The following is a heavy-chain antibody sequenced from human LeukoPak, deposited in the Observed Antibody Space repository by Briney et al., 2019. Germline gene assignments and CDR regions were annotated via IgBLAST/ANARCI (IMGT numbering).Heavy chain of an antibody. CDR1: GFTFSSYG. CDR2: ISASGGSR. CDR3: ARYPVDPKNCSYYYYMDV. D-gene: IGHD2-2*02. J-gene: IGHJ6*03. V-gene: IGHV3-23*01. Sequence: GGTLRLSCAASGFTFSSYGMHWGRQATGKGLEWVAAISASGGSRYYADSVKGRFTIYRDNCKNTVYLQMNSLRAEDTAVYYCARYPVDPKNCSYYYYMDVWGKGTTVTVSS.